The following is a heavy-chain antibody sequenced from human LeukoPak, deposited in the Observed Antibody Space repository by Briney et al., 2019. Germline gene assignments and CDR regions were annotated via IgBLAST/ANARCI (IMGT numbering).Heavy chain of an antibody. CDR1: GGSISSGGYY. Sequence: PSETLSLTCTVSGGSISSGGYYWSWIRQHPGKGLEWIGYIYYSGSTYYNPSLKSRVTISVDTSKNQFSLKLSSVTAADTAVYYCATGEGFGSYYDFWSDYYGYYGMDVWGQGTTVTVSS. D-gene: IGHD3-3*01. J-gene: IGHJ6*02. CDR3: ATGEGFGSYYDFWSDYYGYYGMDV. V-gene: IGHV4-31*03. CDR2: IYYSGST.